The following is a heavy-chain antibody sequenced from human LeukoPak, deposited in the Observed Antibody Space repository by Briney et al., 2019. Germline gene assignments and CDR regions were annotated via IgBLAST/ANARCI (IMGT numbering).Heavy chain of an antibody. CDR3: ARGVTPDVVVEPATPFDY. D-gene: IGHD2-15*01. CDR1: GYTFGSHW. V-gene: IGHV5-51*01. CDR2: IYPGDSDT. Sequence: GESLRISCKGSGYTFGSHWVAWVRLMPGKGLEWMGIIYPGDSDTRYSPSFEGHVSISADKSISTAYLQWTSLKPSDTAMYYCARGVTPDVVVEPATPFDYWAQGTLVTVSS. J-gene: IGHJ4*02.